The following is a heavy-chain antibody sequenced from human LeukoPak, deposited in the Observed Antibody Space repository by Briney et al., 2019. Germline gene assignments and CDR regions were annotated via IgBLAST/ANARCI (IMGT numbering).Heavy chain of an antibody. J-gene: IGHJ6*03. CDR2: INHCGST. CDR3: ARRRGWGYFRKSSCQNYYKDV. V-gene: IGHV4-34*01. D-gene: IGHD2-2*01. Sequence: SETLSLTCAVYGGSFSGYYWSWIRQPPGKGLEWIGEINHCGSTNYNPSLKSRVTISVDTSKNQFSLKLSSVTAADTAVYYCARRRGWGYFRKSSCQNYYKDVWGKGTTVTISS. CDR1: GGSFSGYY.